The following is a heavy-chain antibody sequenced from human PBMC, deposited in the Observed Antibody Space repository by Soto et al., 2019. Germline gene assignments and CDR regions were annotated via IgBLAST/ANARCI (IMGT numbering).Heavy chain of an antibody. CDR2: IKSKANNYAT. Sequence: EAQLVESGGGLVQPGGSLKLSCAGSGFTFSGFAIHWVRQASGKGLEWMGRIKSKANNYATASAASVKGRFIVSRDDSKNTAYLQMNSLEAEDTAVYYCTILSEGEYDHYGMIVWGQGTSVTVSS. J-gene: IGHJ6*02. CDR3: TILSEGEYDHYGMIV. CDR1: GFTFSGFA. V-gene: IGHV3-73*01.